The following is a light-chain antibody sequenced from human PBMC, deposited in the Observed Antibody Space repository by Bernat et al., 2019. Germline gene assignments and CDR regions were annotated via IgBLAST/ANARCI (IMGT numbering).Light chain of an antibody. V-gene: IGLV2-23*02. CDR2: EVT. CDR3: CSYAGRSTFDV. CDR1: SSDVGSYNL. J-gene: IGLJ2*01. Sequence: QSALTQPASVSGSPGQSITISCTGTSSDVGSYNLVSWYQQHPGKAPELIIYEVTKRPSGVSNRFSGSKSGNTASLTISGLQPEDEAAYFCCSYAGRSTFDVFGGGTELTVL.